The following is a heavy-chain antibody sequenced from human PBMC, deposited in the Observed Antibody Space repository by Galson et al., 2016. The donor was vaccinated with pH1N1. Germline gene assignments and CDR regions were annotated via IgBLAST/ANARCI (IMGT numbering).Heavy chain of an antibody. CDR1: GFTFSSFA. CDR2: ISYNGGST. J-gene: IGHJ4*02. V-gene: IGHV3-64*01. CDR3: ARDLRPSSSGYYSLDY. Sequence: SLRLSCAASGFTFSSFAMHWVRQAPGKGLEYVSAISYNGGSTYYGNSVKGRFTISRDNSKNTLYLQMGSLRADDTAVYYCARDLRPSSSGYYSLDYWGQGTLVTFSS. D-gene: IGHD3-22*01.